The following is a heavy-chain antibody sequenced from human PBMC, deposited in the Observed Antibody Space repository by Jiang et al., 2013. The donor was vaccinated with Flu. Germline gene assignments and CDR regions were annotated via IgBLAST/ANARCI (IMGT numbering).Heavy chain of an antibody. CDR3: AKGRVWVDY. D-gene: IGHD6-6*01. J-gene: IGHJ4*02. CDR2: IYYSGTT. CDR1: GGSMSSSY. Sequence: GLVKPSETLSLTCSVSGGSMSSSYWSWVRQPPGKGLEWIGYIYYSGTTNYNPSLKSRVTISVDTSNNQFSLKLSSVTAADTAVYYCAKGRVWVDYWGQGTLVTVSS. V-gene: IGHV4-59*01.